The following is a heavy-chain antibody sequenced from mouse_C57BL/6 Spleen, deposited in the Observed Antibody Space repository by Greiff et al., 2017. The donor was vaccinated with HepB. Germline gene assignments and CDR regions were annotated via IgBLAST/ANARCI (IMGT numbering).Heavy chain of an antibody. CDR2: INPNNGGT. J-gene: IGHJ4*01. Sequence: EVQLQQSGPELVKPGASVKISCKASGYTFTDYYMNWVKQSHGKSLEWIGDINPNNGGTSYNQKFKGKATLTVDKSSSTAYMELRSLTSEDSAVYYCARGGYDYDDAMDYWGQGTSVTVSS. D-gene: IGHD2-4*01. V-gene: IGHV1-26*01. CDR3: ARGGYDYDDAMDY. CDR1: GYTFTDYY.